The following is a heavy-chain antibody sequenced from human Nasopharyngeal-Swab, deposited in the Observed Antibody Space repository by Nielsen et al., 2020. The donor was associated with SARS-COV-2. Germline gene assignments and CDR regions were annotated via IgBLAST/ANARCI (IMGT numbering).Heavy chain of an antibody. V-gene: IGHV3-21*04. CDR3: ARDRGSGYYDSSGYYYFPDY. CDR1: GFTFSSYS. D-gene: IGHD3-22*01. CDR2: ISSSSSNI. J-gene: IGHJ4*02. Sequence: GGSLRLSCAASGFTFSSYSMNWVRQAPGKGLEWVSSISSSSSNIYYADSVKGRFTISRDNAKNSLYLQMNSLRAEDTAVYYCARDRGSGYYDSSGYYYFPDYWGQGTLVTVSS.